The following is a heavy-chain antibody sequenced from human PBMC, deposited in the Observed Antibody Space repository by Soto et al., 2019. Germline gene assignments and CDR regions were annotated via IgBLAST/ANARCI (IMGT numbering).Heavy chain of an antibody. CDR2: IYPGDSDA. J-gene: IGHJ5*02. CDR1: GYSFTHFW. Sequence: PGESLKISCTGSGYSFTHFWIGWVRQMPGKGLEWMGIIYPGDSDARYSPSFQGQVTISVDKSISTAYLQWSSLKASDTAMYYCARRIYCSSTSCYGDWFDPWGQGTLVTVSS. CDR3: ARRIYCSSTSCYGDWFDP. D-gene: IGHD2-2*01. V-gene: IGHV5-51*01.